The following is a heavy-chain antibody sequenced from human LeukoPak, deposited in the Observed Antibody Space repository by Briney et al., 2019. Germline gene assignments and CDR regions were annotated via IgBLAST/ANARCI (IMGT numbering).Heavy chain of an antibody. J-gene: IGHJ4*02. CDR2: IIPILGIA. V-gene: IGHV1-69*02. D-gene: IGHD3-10*01. Sequence: SVKVSCKASGGTFSSYTINWVRQAPGQGLEWMGRIIPILGIANYAQKFQGRVTITADKSTSTAYMELSSLRSEDTAVYYCARGYGSGSYSQFDYWGQGTLVTVSS. CDR1: GGTFSSYT. CDR3: ARGYGSGSYSQFDY.